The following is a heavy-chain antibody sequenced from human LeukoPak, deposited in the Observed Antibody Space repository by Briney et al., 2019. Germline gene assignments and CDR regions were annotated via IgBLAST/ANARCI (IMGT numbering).Heavy chain of an antibody. Sequence: ASVKISCKASGYTFTSYAMHWVRQAPGQRLEWMGWINAGNGNTKYSQEFQGRVTMTRDMSTSTDYMELSSLRSEDTAVYYCARDSGTTGEVKFDPWGQGTLATVSS. D-gene: IGHD3-10*01. J-gene: IGHJ5*02. V-gene: IGHV1-3*03. CDR1: GYTFTSYA. CDR2: INAGNGNT. CDR3: ARDSGTTGEVKFDP.